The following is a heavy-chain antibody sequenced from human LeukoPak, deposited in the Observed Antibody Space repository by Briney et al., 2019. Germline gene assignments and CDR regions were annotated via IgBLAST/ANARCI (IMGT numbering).Heavy chain of an antibody. CDR1: GFTFSSYA. Sequence: GGSLRLSCAASGFTFSSYAMSWVRQAPGKGLEWVSAISGSGGSTYYADSVKGRFTISRDNSKNTLYLQMNSLRAEDTAVYYCAKELVPTTWDELYFDSWGQGTLVTVSS. CDR3: AKELVPTTWDELYFDS. D-gene: IGHD4-11*01. V-gene: IGHV3-23*01. CDR2: ISGSGGST. J-gene: IGHJ4*02.